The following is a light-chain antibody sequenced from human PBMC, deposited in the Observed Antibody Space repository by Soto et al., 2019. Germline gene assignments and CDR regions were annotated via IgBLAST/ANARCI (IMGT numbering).Light chain of an antibody. CDR3: QHYNNWPFT. J-gene: IGKJ2*01. V-gene: IGKV3-15*01. CDR2: GAS. Sequence: EIVMTQSPATLSVSPGERATLSCRVSQSVSSNLAWYQQKPGQAPRLLIYGASGRATGIPARFSGSGSGTEFTLTISSLQSEDLAVYYCQHYNNWPFTFGQGTKLEIK. CDR1: QSVSSN.